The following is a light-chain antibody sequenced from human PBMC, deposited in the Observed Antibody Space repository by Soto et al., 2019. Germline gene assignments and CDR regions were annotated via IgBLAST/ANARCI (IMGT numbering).Light chain of an antibody. CDR1: QSVSSSY. J-gene: IGKJ2*01. CDR2: GAS. CDR3: QQYCSSPPYT. V-gene: IGKV3-20*01. Sequence: EIVLTQSPGTLSLSPGESATLSCRASQSVSSSYLAWYQQKPGQAPRLLIYGASSRATGIPDRFSGSGSGTDFTLTISRLEPDDFAVYYCQQYCSSPPYTFGQGTKLDIK.